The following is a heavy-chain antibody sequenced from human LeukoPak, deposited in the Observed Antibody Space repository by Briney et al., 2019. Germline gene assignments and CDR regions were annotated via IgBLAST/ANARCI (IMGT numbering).Heavy chain of an antibody. Sequence: PGGSLRLSCAASGFTFSNYWMSWVRQAPGKGLEWVAHINPDGSEIYYLDSVKGRFSISRDNAKNTLHLQLNSLRDEDSALYYCATAYCTDRGDFDFWGRGTLVTVSS. CDR1: GFTFSNYW. D-gene: IGHD2-21*01. CDR2: INPDGSEI. CDR3: ATAYCTDRGDFDF. V-gene: IGHV3-7*02. J-gene: IGHJ2*01.